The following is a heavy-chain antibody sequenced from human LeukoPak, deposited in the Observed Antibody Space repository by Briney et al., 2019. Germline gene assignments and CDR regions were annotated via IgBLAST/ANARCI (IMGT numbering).Heavy chain of an antibody. CDR2: ISSDSGTL. D-gene: IGHD7-27*01. Sequence: GGSLRLSCASSGFTFSAYHMNWVRQAPGKGLEWISFISSDSGTLYYADSVKGRFTISRDNAKNSLYLQMNSLRAEDTAVYYCARPLGKGQDYWGQGTLVTVSS. CDR3: ARPLGKGQDY. V-gene: IGHV3-48*04. CDR1: GFTFSAYH. J-gene: IGHJ4*02.